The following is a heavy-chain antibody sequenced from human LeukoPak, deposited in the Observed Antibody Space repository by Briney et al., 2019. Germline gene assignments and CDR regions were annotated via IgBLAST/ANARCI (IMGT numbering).Heavy chain of an antibody. CDR2: ISAYNGNT. CDR3: AGDLTGYGDYGRIDY. D-gene: IGHD4-17*01. CDR1: GYAFTSYG. J-gene: IGHJ4*02. Sequence: GASVKVSCKASGYAFTSYGISWVRQAPGQGLEWMGWISAYNGNTNYAQKLQGRVTMTTDTSTSTAYMELRSLRSDDTAVYYCAGDLTGYGDYGRIDYWGQGTLVTVSS. V-gene: IGHV1-18*01.